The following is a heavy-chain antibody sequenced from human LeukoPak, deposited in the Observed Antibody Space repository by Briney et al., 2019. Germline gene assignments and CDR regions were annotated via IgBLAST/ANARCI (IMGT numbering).Heavy chain of an antibody. CDR1: GFTFNSYA. CDR3: ARDDSSGYYPEE. CDR2: IWCDGSNK. Sequence: PGGSPRLSCAASGFTFNSYAMHWVRQAPGKGLEWVAVIWCDGSNKYYADSVKGRFTISRDNSKNTLYLQMNSLRAEDTAVYYCARDDSSGYYPEEWGQGTLVTVSS. J-gene: IGHJ4*02. V-gene: IGHV3-33*08. D-gene: IGHD3-22*01.